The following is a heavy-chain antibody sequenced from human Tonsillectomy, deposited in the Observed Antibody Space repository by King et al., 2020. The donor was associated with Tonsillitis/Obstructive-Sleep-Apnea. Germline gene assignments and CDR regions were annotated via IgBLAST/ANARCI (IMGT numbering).Heavy chain of an antibody. D-gene: IGHD3-22*01. CDR1: GFTFSSYA. CDR3: AREVIYDSSGYADAFDI. Sequence: VQLVESGGGVVQPGRSLRLSCAASGFTFSSYAIHWVRQAPGKGLEWVAVISYDGSNKYYADSVKGRFTISRDNSKNTLDLQKNSLRAEDTAVYYCAREVIYDSSGYADAFDIWGQGTMVTVSS. CDR2: ISYDGSNK. J-gene: IGHJ3*02. V-gene: IGHV3-30*04.